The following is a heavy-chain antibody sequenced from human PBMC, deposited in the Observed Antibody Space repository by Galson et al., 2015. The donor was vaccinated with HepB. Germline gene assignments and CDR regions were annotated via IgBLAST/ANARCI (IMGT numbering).Heavy chain of an antibody. Sequence: SVKVSCKASGYTFTSYGISWVRQASGQGLEWMGWISAYNGNTNYAQKLQGRVTMTTDTSTSTAYMELRSLRSDDTAVYYCASSDYYDSSGYGLWGQGTLVTVSS. CDR1: GYTFTSYG. CDR2: ISAYNGNT. V-gene: IGHV1-18*01. CDR3: ASSDYYDSSGYGL. D-gene: IGHD3-22*01. J-gene: IGHJ4*02.